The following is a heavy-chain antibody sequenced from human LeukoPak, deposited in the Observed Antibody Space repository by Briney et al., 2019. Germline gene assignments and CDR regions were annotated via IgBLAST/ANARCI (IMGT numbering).Heavy chain of an antibody. CDR1: GGSISSGSYY. J-gene: IGHJ4*02. Sequence: SETLSLTCTVSGGSISSGSYYWSWIRQPAGKGLEWIGRIYTSGSTNYNPSLKSRVTISVDTSKNQFSLKLSSVTAADTAVYYCARGRRDWGQGTLVTVSS. CDR3: ARGRRD. CDR2: IYTSGST. V-gene: IGHV4-61*02.